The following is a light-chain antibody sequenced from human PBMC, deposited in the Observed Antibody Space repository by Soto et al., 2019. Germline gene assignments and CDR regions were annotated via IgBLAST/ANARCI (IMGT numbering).Light chain of an antibody. J-gene: IGKJ4*01. Sequence: EVVLTQSPATLSLSPGERATLFCRANESVNDYLAWYQQRPGQAPRLLIFDASNRAPGIPARFSASGSRRDFTLTISSLEPEDFATYYCQAYGGIPAFGGGTKVEIK. CDR1: ESVNDY. CDR2: DAS. V-gene: IGKV3-11*02. CDR3: QAYGGIPA.